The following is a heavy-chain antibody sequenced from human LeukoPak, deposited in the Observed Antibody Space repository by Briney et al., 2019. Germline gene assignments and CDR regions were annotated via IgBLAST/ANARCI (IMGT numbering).Heavy chain of an antibody. V-gene: IGHV3-21*01. CDR1: GFTLCSYS. J-gene: IGHJ5*02. CDR2: ISSSSSYI. Sequence: GGSLRLSCAASGFTLCSYSMNWVRQAPGKGLEWVSSISSSSSYIYYADSVKGRFTISRDNAKNSLYLQMNSLRAEDTAVYYCAREEGYGSGSYPSEAWGQGTLVTVSS. CDR3: AREEGYGSGSYPSEA. D-gene: IGHD3-10*01.